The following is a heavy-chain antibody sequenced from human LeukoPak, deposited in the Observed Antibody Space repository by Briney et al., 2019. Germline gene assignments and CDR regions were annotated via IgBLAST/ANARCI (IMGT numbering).Heavy chain of an antibody. Sequence: SETLSLTCTVSGGSISTYYWSWIRQPPGKGLEWIGYVYDSGSTNYNPSLKSRATISVDTSKNQFSLNLSSVTAADTAVYYCASASGGWEYFRHRGQGTLVTVSS. CDR2: VYDSGST. CDR3: ASASGGWEYFRH. J-gene: IGHJ1*01. D-gene: IGHD2-15*01. V-gene: IGHV4-59*01. CDR1: GGSISTYY.